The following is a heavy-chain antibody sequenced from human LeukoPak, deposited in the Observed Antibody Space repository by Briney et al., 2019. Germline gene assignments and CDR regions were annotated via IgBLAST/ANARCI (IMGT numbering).Heavy chain of an antibody. CDR3: ASGAFGSSGYYYSENY. CDR2: ISSSSSYI. J-gene: IGHJ4*02. CDR1: GFTFSSYS. Sequence: PGGSLRLSCAASGFTFSSYSMNWVRQAPGKGLEWVSSISSSSSYIYYADSVKGRFTISRDNAKNSLYLQMNSLRAEDTAVYYCASGAFGSSGYYYSENYWGQGTLVTVSS. D-gene: IGHD3-22*01. V-gene: IGHV3-21*01.